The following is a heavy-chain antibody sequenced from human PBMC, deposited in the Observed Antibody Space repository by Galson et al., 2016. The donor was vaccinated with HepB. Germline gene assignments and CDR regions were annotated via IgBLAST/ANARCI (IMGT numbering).Heavy chain of an antibody. CDR1: GGSLSSYY. D-gene: IGHD3-10*02. J-gene: IGHJ6*02. CDR2: IYHRGST. V-gene: IGHV4-59*01. Sequence: SETLSLTCTVSGGSLSSYYWSWIRQPPGKRLEWLGNIYHRGSTDYNSSLKSRLTMSVDTAKNQFSLKLSSVTAADTAVYFFARDLLSRGRDHYFGMAVWGQGTTVIVSS. CDR3: ARDLLSRGRDHYFGMAV.